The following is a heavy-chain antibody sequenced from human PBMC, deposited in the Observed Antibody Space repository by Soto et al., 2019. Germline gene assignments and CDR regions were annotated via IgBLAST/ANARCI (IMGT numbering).Heavy chain of an antibody. CDR2: ISGSGGST. CDR3: ARGVF. CDR1: GFTLNSYA. V-gene: IGHV3-23*01. D-gene: IGHD2-8*01. J-gene: IGHJ4*02. Sequence: HPGWSPKLSCASSGFTLNSYAMSWVRQAAGKGLEWVSAISGSGGSTYYADSVKGRFTISRDNSKNTLYLQMNSLRAEDTAVYYCARGVFWGQGTLVTVSS.